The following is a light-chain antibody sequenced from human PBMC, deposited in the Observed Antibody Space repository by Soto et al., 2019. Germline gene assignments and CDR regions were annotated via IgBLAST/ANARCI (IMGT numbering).Light chain of an antibody. V-gene: IGLV3-21*01. CDR2: YDS. J-gene: IGLJ2*01. CDR3: QVWEATGDQVV. Sequence: SYELTQPPSVSVAPGETARISSGGNNVGSRSVHWYQQKPGQAPFLVIYYDSDRPSGIPERFSGSNSGNTATLIISRVEAGDEADYYCQVWEATGDQVVFGGGTQLTVL. CDR1: NVGSRS.